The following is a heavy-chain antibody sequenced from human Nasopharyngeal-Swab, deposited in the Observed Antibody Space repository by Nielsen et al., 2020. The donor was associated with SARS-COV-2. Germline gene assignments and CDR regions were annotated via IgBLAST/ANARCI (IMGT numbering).Heavy chain of an antibody. CDR2: IKEDGDEI. J-gene: IGHJ4*02. CDR3: AKNPPFSDYFDY. Sequence: VRQAPGKGLEWVATIKEDGDEIYYVDSVKGRFTISRDNAKNSLDLQMNSLRADDTAVYYCAKNPPFSDYFDYWGQGTLVTVSS. V-gene: IGHV3-7*03.